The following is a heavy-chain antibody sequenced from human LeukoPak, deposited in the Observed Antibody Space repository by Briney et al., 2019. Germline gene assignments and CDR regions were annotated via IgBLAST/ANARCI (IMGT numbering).Heavy chain of an antibody. V-gene: IGHV1-2*02. CDR3: ARERALGYCTNGVCPYFDY. CDR1: GYTFTGYY. CDR2: INPNSGGT. Sequence: GASVKVSCKASGYTFTGYYMHWVRQAPGQGLEWMGWINPNSGGTNYAQKFQGRVTMTRDTSISTAYMELSGLRSDDTAVYYCARERALGYCTNGVCPYFDYWGQGTLVTVSS. J-gene: IGHJ4*02. D-gene: IGHD2-8*01.